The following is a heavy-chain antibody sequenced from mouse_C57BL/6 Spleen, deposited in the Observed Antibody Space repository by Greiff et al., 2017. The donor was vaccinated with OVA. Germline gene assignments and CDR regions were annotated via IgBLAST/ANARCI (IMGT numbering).Heavy chain of an antibody. CDR3: ARDGGYDGDWYFDV. CDR2: INYDGSST. J-gene: IGHJ1*03. CDR1: GFTFSDYY. D-gene: IGHD2-2*01. Sequence: EVKLMESEGGLVQPGSSMKLSCTASGFTFSDYYMAWVRQVPEKGLEWVANINYDGSSTYYLDSLKSRFIISRDNAKNILYLQMSSLKSEDTATYYCARDGGYDGDWYFDVWGTGTTVTVSS. V-gene: IGHV5-16*01.